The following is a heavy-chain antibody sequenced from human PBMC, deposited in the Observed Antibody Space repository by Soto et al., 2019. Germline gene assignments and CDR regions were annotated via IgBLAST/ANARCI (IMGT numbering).Heavy chain of an antibody. Sequence: PGGSLRLSCAASGFTFSSYAMSWVRQASGKGLEWVSAISGSGGSTYYADSVKGRFTISRDNSKNTLYLQMNSLRAEDTAVYYCAKAFTVISYYYYYMDVWGKGTTVTVSS. CDR2: ISGSGGST. CDR3: AKAFTVISYYYYYMDV. V-gene: IGHV3-23*01. CDR1: GFTFSSYA. J-gene: IGHJ6*03. D-gene: IGHD4-4*01.